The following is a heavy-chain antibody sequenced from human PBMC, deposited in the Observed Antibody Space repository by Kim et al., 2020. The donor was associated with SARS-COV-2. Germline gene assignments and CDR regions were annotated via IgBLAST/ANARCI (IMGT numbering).Heavy chain of an antibody. Sequence: SVKGRFTSSRDNAKNSLYLQMNSLRAADTAVYYCARGLKLLVYYYGMDVWGQGTTVTVSS. J-gene: IGHJ6*02. CDR3: ARGLKLLVYYYGMDV. V-gene: IGHV3-11*04. D-gene: IGHD1-26*01.